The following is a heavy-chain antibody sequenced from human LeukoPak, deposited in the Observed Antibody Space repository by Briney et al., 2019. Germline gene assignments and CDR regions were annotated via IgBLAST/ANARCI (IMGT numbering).Heavy chain of an antibody. CDR1: GGTFSSYA. CDR3: ARDPRGTAAGPFDY. V-gene: IGHV1-69*05. CDR2: IIPIFGTA. J-gene: IGHJ4*02. Sequence: SVKVSCKASGGTFSSYAISWVRQAPGQGLEWMGGIIPIFGTANYAQKFQGRVTITTDESTSTASMELSSLRSEDTAVYYCARDPRGTAAGPFDYWGQGTLVTVSS. D-gene: IGHD6-13*01.